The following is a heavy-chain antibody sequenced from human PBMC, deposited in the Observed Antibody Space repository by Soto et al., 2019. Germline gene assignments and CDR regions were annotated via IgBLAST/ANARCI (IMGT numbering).Heavy chain of an antibody. D-gene: IGHD1-1*01. CDR1: GKRFTSFL. J-gene: IGHJ5*02. Sequence: XESLKVYCQCSGKRFTSFLIGLVLQMPWKGLEWMGIIYPGDSDTRYSPSFQGQVTISADKSISTAYLQWSSLKASDTAMYYRARLSKLDLAPYNWFDPWGQGTLVTVSS. V-gene: IGHV5-51*01. CDR2: IYPGDSDT. CDR3: ARLSKLDLAPYNWFDP.